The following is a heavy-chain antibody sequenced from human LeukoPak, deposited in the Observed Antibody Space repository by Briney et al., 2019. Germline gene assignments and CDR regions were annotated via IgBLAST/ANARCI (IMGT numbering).Heavy chain of an antibody. D-gene: IGHD3-3*01. CDR1: GYTFTNYA. J-gene: IGHJ5*01. V-gene: IGHV7-4-1*02. Sequence: GASVKVSCKASGYTFTNYAMNWVRQAPGQGLEWMGWINTNTGNPTYAQGFTGRFVFSLDTSVSTAYLQISSLKAEDTAVYYCARETDFWSGYYRTNWFDSWGQGTLVTVSS. CDR3: ARETDFWSGYYRTNWFDS. CDR2: INTNTGNP.